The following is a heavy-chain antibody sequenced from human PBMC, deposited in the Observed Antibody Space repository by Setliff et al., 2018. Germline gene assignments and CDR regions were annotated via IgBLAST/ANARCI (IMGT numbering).Heavy chain of an antibody. D-gene: IGHD3-3*01. Sequence: GGSLRLSCAASGFTFSTYSMSWVRQAPGKGLEWVSAISGDSEYIYYVDSVKGRFTISRDNAKNSLYLQMNSLRAEDTAVYYCARIGDFWSGYYFPFDYWGQGTLVTVSS. CDR1: GFTFSTYS. CDR3: ARIGDFWSGYYFPFDY. V-gene: IGHV3-21*04. CDR2: ISGDSEYI. J-gene: IGHJ4*02.